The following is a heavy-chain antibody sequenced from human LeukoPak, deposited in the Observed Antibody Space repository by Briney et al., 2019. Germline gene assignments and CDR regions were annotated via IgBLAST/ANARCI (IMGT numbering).Heavy chain of an antibody. CDR2: IIPIFGTA. V-gene: IGHV1-69*13. CDR1: GGTFSSYA. D-gene: IGHD4-17*01. CDR3: ARAREGMTTVDY. J-gene: IGHJ4*02. Sequence: SVKVSCKASGGTFSSYAISWVRQAPGQGLEWMGGIIPIFGTANYAQKFQGRVTITADESTSTAYMELSSLRSEDTAVYYCARAREGMTTVDYWGQGTLVTASS.